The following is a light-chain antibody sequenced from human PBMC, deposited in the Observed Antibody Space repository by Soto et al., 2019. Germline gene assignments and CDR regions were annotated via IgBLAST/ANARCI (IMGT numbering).Light chain of an antibody. CDR1: SSDVGGYNY. CDR2: EVY. Sequence: QSAPTQPPSASGSPGQSVTFSCTGTSSDVGGYNYVSWYQQYPGKAPKLMIYEVYKRPSGVPYRFSGSKSGNTASLTVSGLQPEDEADYYCSAYAGSSTWVFGGGTKLTVL. V-gene: IGLV2-8*01. CDR3: SAYAGSSTWV. J-gene: IGLJ2*01.